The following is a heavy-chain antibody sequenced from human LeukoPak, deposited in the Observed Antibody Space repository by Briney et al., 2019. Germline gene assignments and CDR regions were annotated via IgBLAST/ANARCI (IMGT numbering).Heavy chain of an antibody. CDR1: GGSFSGYY. D-gene: IGHD6-6*01. CDR3: ARGSLAAHAFDY. V-gene: IGHV4-34*01. Sequence: ASETLSLTCAVYGGSFSGYYWSWIRQPPGKGLEWIGEINHSGSTNYNPSLKSRVTISVDTSKNQFSLKLSSVTAADTAVYYCARGSLAAHAFDYWGQGTLVTVSS. CDR2: INHSGST. J-gene: IGHJ4*02.